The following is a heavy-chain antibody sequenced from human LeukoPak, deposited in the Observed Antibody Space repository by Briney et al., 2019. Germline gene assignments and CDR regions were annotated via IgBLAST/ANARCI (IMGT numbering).Heavy chain of an antibody. CDR1: GFTVSSNY. CDR3: ASSYDSSGSPPDAFDI. CDR2: IYSGGST. Sequence: PGGSLRLSCAASGFTVSSNYMSWVRQAPGKGLEWVSVIYSGGSTYYADSVKGRFTISRDNSKNTLYLQMNSLRAEDTAVYYCASSYDSSGSPPDAFDIWGQGTMVTVSS. J-gene: IGHJ3*02. V-gene: IGHV3-66*01. D-gene: IGHD3-22*01.